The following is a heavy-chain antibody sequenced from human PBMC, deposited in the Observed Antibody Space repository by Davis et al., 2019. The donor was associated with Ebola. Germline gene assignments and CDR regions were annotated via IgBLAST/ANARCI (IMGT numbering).Heavy chain of an antibody. CDR3: ARGGRTTGFDY. CDR1: GFAVSSNY. J-gene: IGHJ4*02. V-gene: IGHV3-53*01. CDR2: MFSGGTT. Sequence: PGGSLRLSCAASGFAVSSNYMSWVRQAPGKGLEWVSIMFSGGTTYYADSVKGRFTISRDDSKNTLNLQMNSLRAEDTAVYYCARGGRTTGFDYWGQGTLVTVSS. D-gene: IGHD4-17*01.